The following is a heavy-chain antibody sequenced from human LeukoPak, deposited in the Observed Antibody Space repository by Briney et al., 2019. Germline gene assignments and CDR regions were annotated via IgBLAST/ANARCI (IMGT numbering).Heavy chain of an antibody. D-gene: IGHD3-9*01. J-gene: IGHJ4*02. CDR1: GFTFRNFA. CDR2: ISGSGIST. CDR3: AKGDNDILTGYYNSFDY. Sequence: PGGSLRLSCAASGFTFRNFAMSWVRQAPGKGLEWVSTISGSGISTYYADSVKGRFTISRDNSRDTLYLQMSSLRAEDTALYYCAKGDNDILTGYYNSFDYWGQGTLVTVSS. V-gene: IGHV3-23*01.